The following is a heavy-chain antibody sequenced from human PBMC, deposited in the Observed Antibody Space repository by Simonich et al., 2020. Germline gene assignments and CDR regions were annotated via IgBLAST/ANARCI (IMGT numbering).Heavy chain of an antibody. D-gene: IGHD1-1*01. V-gene: IGHV4-34*01. CDR2: INHSGST. Sequence: QVQLQQWGAGLLKPSETLSLTCAVYGGSFSGYYWSWIRQPPGKGLDWIGEINHSGSTNYNPSLKSGVTISVDTSKNHFSLKLSSVTAADTAVYYCARGKGWKNAFDIWGQGTMVTVSS. CDR3: ARGKGWKNAFDI. CDR1: GGSFSGYY. J-gene: IGHJ3*02.